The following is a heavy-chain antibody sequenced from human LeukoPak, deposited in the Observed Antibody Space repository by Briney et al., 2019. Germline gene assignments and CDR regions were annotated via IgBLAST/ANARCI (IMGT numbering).Heavy chain of an antibody. CDR2: ISYDRSKK. J-gene: IGHJ4*02. Sequence: GGSLRLSCAASGFTFSSYGMDWVRQAPGKGLEWVAIISYDRSKKYYADAVKGRFTISRDNTMNSPYLQMSSLRAEDTAVYYCATDRGWRTSGYYLYYFEYWGQGTLVTYSS. D-gene: IGHD3-3*01. CDR1: GFTFSSYG. V-gene: IGHV3-30*03. CDR3: ATDRGWRTSGYYLYYFEY.